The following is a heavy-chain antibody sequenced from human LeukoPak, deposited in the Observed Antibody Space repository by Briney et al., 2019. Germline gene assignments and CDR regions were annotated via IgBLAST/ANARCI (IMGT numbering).Heavy chain of an antibody. V-gene: IGHV1-2*02. CDR1: GYTFSGYY. CDR2: INPNSGGT. D-gene: IGHD5-12*01. CDR3: ARGRVGVATISY. Sequence: ASVKVSCKASGYTFSGYYMHWVRQAPGQGREWMGWINPNSGGTNYAQKFQGRVTMTRDTSISTAYMELSRLRSDDTAMYYCARGRVGVATISYWGQGTLVTVSS. J-gene: IGHJ4*02.